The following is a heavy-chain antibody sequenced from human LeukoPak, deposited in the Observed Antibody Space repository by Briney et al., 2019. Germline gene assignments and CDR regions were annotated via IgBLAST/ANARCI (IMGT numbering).Heavy chain of an antibody. CDR1: GFTFSSYS. Sequence: GGSLRLSCAASGFTFSSYSMNWVRQAPGKGLEWVSSISSSSSYIYYADSVKGRFTISRDNAKNSLYLQMNSLRAEDTALYYCAKDIAAATYYMDVWAKGTTVTISS. V-gene: IGHV3-21*04. CDR3: AKDIAAATYYMDV. D-gene: IGHD6-13*01. J-gene: IGHJ6*03. CDR2: ISSSSSYI.